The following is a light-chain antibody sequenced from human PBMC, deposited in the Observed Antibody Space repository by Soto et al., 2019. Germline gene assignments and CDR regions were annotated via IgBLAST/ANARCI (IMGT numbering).Light chain of an antibody. Sequence: DIQMTQSPSTLSASVGDRVTITCRASQSLSGWLAWYQQKPGKAPKLLIYKASTLESGVPSRFSGSGSGTEFTLTISSLQPDDFATYYCQQYNSYSQTFGQGTKVEI. J-gene: IGKJ1*01. CDR3: QQYNSYSQT. CDR2: KAS. V-gene: IGKV1-5*03. CDR1: QSLSGW.